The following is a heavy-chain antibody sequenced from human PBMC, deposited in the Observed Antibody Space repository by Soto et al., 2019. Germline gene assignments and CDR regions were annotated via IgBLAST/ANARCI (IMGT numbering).Heavy chain of an antibody. CDR1: GFTFSNQW. J-gene: IGHJ4*01. CDR3: VRDAAWLFDN. D-gene: IGHD3-22*01. Sequence: EMQLVESGGGLVQPGGSLRLSCAASGFTFSNQWMSWVRQAPGKGLEWVAKTSVDGSSKSYVDSVKGRFTISRDNARNSLYLQMDGLRVEDTAVYHCVRDAAWLFDNWGHGTLVTVSS. V-gene: IGHV3-7*01. CDR2: TSVDGSSK.